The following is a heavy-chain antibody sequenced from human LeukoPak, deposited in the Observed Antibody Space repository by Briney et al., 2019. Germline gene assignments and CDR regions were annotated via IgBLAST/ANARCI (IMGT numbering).Heavy chain of an antibody. D-gene: IGHD2-15*01. V-gene: IGHV3-30*03. CDR2: VSYDGSNK. Sequence: GGSLRLSCAASGFTFSSYSMNWVRQAPGKGLEWVAVVSYDGSNKYYADSVKGRFTISRDTSKNTLSLQMNSLRAEDTAVYYCARTEYCISGSCNGLAFDVWGQGTMVTVSS. CDR3: ARTEYCISGSCNGLAFDV. J-gene: IGHJ3*01. CDR1: GFTFSSYS.